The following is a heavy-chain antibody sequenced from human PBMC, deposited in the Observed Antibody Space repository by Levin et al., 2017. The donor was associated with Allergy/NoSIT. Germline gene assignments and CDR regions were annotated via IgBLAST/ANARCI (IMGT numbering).Heavy chain of an antibody. CDR1: GFTFSSYA. V-gene: IGHV3-30-3*01. Sequence: QAGESLKISCAASGFTFSSYAMHWVRQAPGKGLEWVAVISYDGSNKYYADSVKGRFTISRDNSKNTLYLQMNSLRAEDTAVYYCARPPPIIAAAGIRGMGGYFDYWGQGTLVTVSS. D-gene: IGHD6-13*01. CDR3: ARPPPIIAAAGIRGMGGYFDY. J-gene: IGHJ4*02. CDR2: ISYDGSNK.